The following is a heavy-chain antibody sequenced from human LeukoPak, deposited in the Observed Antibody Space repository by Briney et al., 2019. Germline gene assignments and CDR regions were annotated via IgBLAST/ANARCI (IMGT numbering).Heavy chain of an antibody. CDR2: IYYSGST. D-gene: IGHD3-9*01. J-gene: IGHJ4*02. CDR3: ARPPSDNLLTGSLYYFDN. CDR1: GGSISSGGYY. V-gene: IGHV4-31*03. Sequence: PSQTLSLTCTVSGGSISSGGYYWSWIRQHPGKGLEWIGYIYYSGSTYYNPSLRSRVTISVDTSKNQFSLKLSSVTAADTAVYYCARPPSDNLLTGSLYYFDNWGQGTLVTVSS.